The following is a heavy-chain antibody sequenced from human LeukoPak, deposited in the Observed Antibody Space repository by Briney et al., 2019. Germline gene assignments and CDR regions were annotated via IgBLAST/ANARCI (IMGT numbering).Heavy chain of an antibody. CDR1: GGTFSSYA. CDR2: IIPIFGTA. J-gene: IGHJ3*02. D-gene: IGHD3-22*01. Sequence: ASVKVSCKASGGTFSSYAISWVRQAPGQGLEWMGGIIPIFGTANYAQKFQGRVTITADESTSTAYMELSSLRSEDTAVYYCARVPYYYDSSGETPDAFDIWGQGTMVTVSS. CDR3: ARVPYYYDSSGETPDAFDI. V-gene: IGHV1-69*13.